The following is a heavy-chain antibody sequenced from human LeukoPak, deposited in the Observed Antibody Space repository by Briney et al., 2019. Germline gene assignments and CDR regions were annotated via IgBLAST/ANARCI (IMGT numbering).Heavy chain of an antibody. Sequence: SETLSLTCTVSGGSISSYYWSWIRQPPGKGLEWIGYIYYSGSTNYNPSLKSRVTISVDTSKNQFSLKLSSVTAADTAVYYCARDLRFGELYNRFDPWGQGTLVTVSS. D-gene: IGHD3-10*01. J-gene: IGHJ5*02. CDR2: IYYSGST. CDR3: ARDLRFGELYNRFDP. V-gene: IGHV4-59*01. CDR1: GGSISSYY.